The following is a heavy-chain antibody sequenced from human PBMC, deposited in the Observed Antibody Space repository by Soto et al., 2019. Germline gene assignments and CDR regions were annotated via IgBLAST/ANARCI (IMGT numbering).Heavy chain of an antibody. D-gene: IGHD1-20*01. CDR3: ARSIAGTTTPFDY. J-gene: IGHJ4*02. CDR2: INAGNGNT. V-gene: IGHV1-3*01. CDR1: GYTFTSYA. Sequence: ASVKVSCKASGYTFTSYAMHWVRQAPGQGLEWMGWINAGNGNTKYSQKFQGRVTITRDTSASTAYMELSSLRSEDTAVYYCARSIAGTTTPFDYWGQGTLVTVSS.